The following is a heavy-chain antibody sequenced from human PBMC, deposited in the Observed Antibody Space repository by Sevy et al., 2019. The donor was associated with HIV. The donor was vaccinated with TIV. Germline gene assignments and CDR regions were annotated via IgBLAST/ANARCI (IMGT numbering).Heavy chain of an antibody. V-gene: IGHV4-39*01. Sequence: SETLSLTCTVSGGSITSSSYYWGWIRQPPGKGLEWIGSIYYSGSTYYNPSLKSRVTISVDTSKNQFSLKLSSVTAADTAVYYCAGPLPNASGAFDIWGQGTMVTVSS. CDR3: AGPLPNASGAFDI. CDR2: IYYSGST. D-gene: IGHD2-2*01. CDR1: GGSITSSSYY. J-gene: IGHJ3*02.